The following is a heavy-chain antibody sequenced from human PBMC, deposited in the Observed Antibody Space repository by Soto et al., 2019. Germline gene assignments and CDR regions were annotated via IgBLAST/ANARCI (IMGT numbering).Heavy chain of an antibody. J-gene: IGHJ4*02. CDR2: IWYDGSNT. Sequence: GGSLRLSCAASGFIFSSFGMHWVRQAPGKGLEWVAHIWYDGSNTYYADSVKGRFTISRDNSRNTVYLQMNSLRAEDTAAYHCVRDLLGSGGHFDYWGQGAPVTVSS. V-gene: IGHV3-33*01. CDR1: GFIFSSFG. D-gene: IGHD7-27*01. CDR3: VRDLLGSGGHFDY.